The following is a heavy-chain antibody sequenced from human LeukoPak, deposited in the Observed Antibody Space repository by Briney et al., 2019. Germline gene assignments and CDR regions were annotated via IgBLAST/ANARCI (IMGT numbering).Heavy chain of an antibody. CDR2: INHSGST. Sequence: KTSETLSLTCAVYGGSFSGYYWSWIRQPPGKGLEWIGEINHSGSTNYNPSLKSRVTISVDTSKNQFSLKLSSVTAADTAVYYCARVLAVAAASYNDYWGQGTLVTVSS. V-gene: IGHV4-34*01. CDR1: GGSFSGYY. D-gene: IGHD6-19*01. CDR3: ARVLAVAAASYNDY. J-gene: IGHJ4*02.